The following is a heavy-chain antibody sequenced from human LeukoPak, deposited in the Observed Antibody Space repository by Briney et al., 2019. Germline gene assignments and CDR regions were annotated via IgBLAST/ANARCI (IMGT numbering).Heavy chain of an antibody. J-gene: IGHJ4*02. D-gene: IGHD1-14*01. CDR1: GFTFSSYW. Sequence: GGSLRLSCAASGFTFSSYWMSWVRQAPGKGLEWVANIKQDGSEKYYVDSVKGRFTISRDNAKNSLYLQMNSLRAEDTAVYYCAREPPEGTGLFDYWGQGTPVTVSS. CDR3: AREPPEGTGLFDY. CDR2: IKQDGSEK. V-gene: IGHV3-7*01.